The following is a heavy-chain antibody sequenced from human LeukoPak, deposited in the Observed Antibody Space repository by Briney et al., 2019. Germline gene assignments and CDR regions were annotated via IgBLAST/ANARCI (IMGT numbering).Heavy chain of an antibody. J-gene: IGHJ3*02. CDR3: AREEDTLDAFDI. D-gene: IGHD2-15*01. CDR2: IYYSGST. V-gene: IGHV4-59*01. Sequence: SETLSLTCTVSGGSISSYYWSWIRQPPGKGLEWIGYIYYSGSTNYNPSLKSRVTISVDTSKNQFSLKLSSVTAADTAVYYCAREEDTLDAFDIWGQGTMATVSS. CDR1: GGSISSYY.